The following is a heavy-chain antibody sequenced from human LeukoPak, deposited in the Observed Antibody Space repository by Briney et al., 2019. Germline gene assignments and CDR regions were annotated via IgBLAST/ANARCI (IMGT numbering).Heavy chain of an antibody. CDR1: GGSFSGYY. V-gene: IGHV4-34*01. CDR3: ARNWYGSSWSEQIYYFDY. J-gene: IGHJ4*02. CDR2: INHSGST. Sequence: SETLSLTCAVYGGSFSGYYWSWIRQPPGKGLEWIGEINHSGSTNYNPSLKSRVTISVDTSKNQFSLKLSSVTAAGTAVYYCARNWYGSSWSEQIYYFDYWGQGTLVTVSS. D-gene: IGHD6-13*01.